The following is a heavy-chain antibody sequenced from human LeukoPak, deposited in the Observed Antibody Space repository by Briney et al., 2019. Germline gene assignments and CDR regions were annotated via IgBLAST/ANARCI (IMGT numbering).Heavy chain of an antibody. Sequence: SVKVSCKASGGTFNSYAISWVRQAPGQGLDWMGGIIPIFGTANYAQKFQGRVTITADESTSTAYMELSSLRYEDTAVYCCARGNLGGDYDWFDPWGQGTLVTVS. V-gene: IGHV1-69*13. CDR1: GGTFNSYA. J-gene: IGHJ5*02. CDR2: IIPIFGTA. CDR3: ARGNLGGDYDWFDP. D-gene: IGHD4-17*01.